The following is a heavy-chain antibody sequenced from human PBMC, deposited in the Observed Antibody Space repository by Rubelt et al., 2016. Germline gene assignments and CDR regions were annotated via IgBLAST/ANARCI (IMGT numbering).Heavy chain of an antibody. CDR2: IYYSGST. CDR3: ARALGGGKRNWYFDL. J-gene: IGHJ2*01. Sequence: QLQLQESGPGLVKPSETLSLTCTVSGGSISSSSYYWGWIRQPPGKGLEWIGSIYYSGSTYYNPSLNSRVTISVDTSKNQFSLRLSSVTAADTAVYYCARALGGGKRNWYFDLWGRGTLVTVSS. D-gene: IGHD3-16*01. CDR1: GGSISSSSYY. V-gene: IGHV4-39*01.